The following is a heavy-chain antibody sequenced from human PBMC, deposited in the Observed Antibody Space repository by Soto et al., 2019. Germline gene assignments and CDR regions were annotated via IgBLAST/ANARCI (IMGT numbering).Heavy chain of an antibody. CDR3: ARDVFYSSSVAYYYGMDV. CDR1: GGTFSSYA. CDR2: IIPIPGTA. D-gene: IGHD6-6*01. V-gene: IGHV1-69*13. Sequence: AASVKVSCKASGGTFSSYAISWVRQAPGQGLEWMGGIIPIPGTANYAQKFQGRVTITADESTSTAYMELRSLRSDDTAVYYCARDVFYSSSVAYYYGMDVWGQGTTVTVSS. J-gene: IGHJ6*02.